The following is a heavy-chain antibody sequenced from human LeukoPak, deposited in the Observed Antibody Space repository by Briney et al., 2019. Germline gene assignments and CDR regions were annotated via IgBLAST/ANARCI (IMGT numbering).Heavy chain of an antibody. V-gene: IGHV1-2*02. CDR2: INPNSGGT. J-gene: IGHJ4*02. CDR1: GYTFTGYY. Sequence: ASVKVSCKASGYTFTGYYMHWVRQAPGQGLXWMGWINPNSGGTNYAQKFQGRVTMTRDTSISTAYMELSRLRSDDTAVYYCARGAYYYDSSGYYDDYWGQGTLVTVSS. D-gene: IGHD3-22*01. CDR3: ARGAYYYDSSGYYDDY.